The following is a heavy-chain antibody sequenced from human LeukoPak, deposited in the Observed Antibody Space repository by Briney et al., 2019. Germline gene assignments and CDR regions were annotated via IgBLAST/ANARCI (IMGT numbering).Heavy chain of an antibody. Sequence: ASVTVSCTPSVYTFTNYYVHWVRQAPGQGLEWMGIIKPSGGGTSYALKFQGRVTITRDTSTSTAYMELSSLRSEDTAVYYCARDHFDSSGYYYLLGYFEHWGQGTLVTVSS. CDR3: ARDHFDSSGYYYLLGYFEH. V-gene: IGHV1-46*01. D-gene: IGHD3-22*01. CDR2: IKPSGGGT. J-gene: IGHJ1*01. CDR1: VYTFTNYY.